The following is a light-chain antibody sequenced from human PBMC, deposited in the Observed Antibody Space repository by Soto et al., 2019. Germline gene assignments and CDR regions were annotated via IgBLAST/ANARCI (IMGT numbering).Light chain of an antibody. CDR2: KAS. V-gene: IGKV1-5*03. J-gene: IGKJ1*01. CDR3: QQYNSYS. Sequence: DVQMTQSPSTLSASLRDRVTIICRASQTISSWLAWFQQRPGRAPKFLIYKASSLKSGVPSRFSGSGSGTEFTLTISSLQPDDFATYYCQQYNSYSFGQGTKVDI. CDR1: QTISSW.